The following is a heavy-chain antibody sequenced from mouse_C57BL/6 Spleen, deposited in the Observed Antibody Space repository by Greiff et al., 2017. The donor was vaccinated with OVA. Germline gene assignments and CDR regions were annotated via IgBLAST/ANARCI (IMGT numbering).Heavy chain of an antibody. CDR1: GYTFTDYN. V-gene: IGHV1-22*01. CDR2: INPNNGGT. J-gene: IGHJ2*01. CDR3: ASYYGSSYGGFDY. Sequence: VQLQQSGPELVKPGASVKMSCKASGYTFTDYNMHWVKQSHGKSLEWIGYINPNNGGTSYNQKFKGKATLTVNKSSSTAYMELRSLTSEDSAVYYCASYYGSSYGGFDYWGQGTTLTVSS. D-gene: IGHD1-1*01.